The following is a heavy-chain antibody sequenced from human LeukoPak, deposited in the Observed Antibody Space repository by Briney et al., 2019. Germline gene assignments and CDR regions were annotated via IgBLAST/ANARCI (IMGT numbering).Heavy chain of an antibody. CDR3: ATGFITESGRVDPTEY. CDR2: INPSGGST. V-gene: IGHV1-46*01. J-gene: IGHJ4*02. Sequence: GASVKVSCKASGYTFTSYYMHWVRQAPGQGLEWMGIINPSGGSTSYAQKFQGRVTMTRDMSTSTVYMELSSLTSEDTAVYYCATGFITESGRVDPTEYWGQGTLVTVSS. D-gene: IGHD5-12*01. CDR1: GYTFTSYY.